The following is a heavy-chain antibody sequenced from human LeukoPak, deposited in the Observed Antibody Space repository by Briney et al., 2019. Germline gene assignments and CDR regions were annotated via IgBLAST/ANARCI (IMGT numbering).Heavy chain of an antibody. CDR1: GYTFTNYY. CDR2: INLSGGST. CDR3: ARGSLTAGSFDY. V-gene: IGHV1-46*01. Sequence: SVNVSCKASGYTFTNYYMHWVRLAPGQGLEWMGMINLSGGSTSYAPKFQGRVTMTRDTSTSTVYMELSSLRSEDTAVYYCARGSLTAGSFDYWGLGTPVTVSS. J-gene: IGHJ4*01. D-gene: IGHD2-21*02.